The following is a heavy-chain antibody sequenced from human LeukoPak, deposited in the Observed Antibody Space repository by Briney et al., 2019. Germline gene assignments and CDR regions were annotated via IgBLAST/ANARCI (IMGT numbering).Heavy chain of an antibody. D-gene: IGHD6-19*01. CDR1: GGTFSSYA. J-gene: IGHJ6*03. CDR2: IIPIFGTA. CDR3: ARDRGIAVAPNRYYYYMDV. Sequence: SVKVSCKASGGTFSSYAISWVRQAPGQGPEWMGGIIPIFGTANYAQKFQGRVTITTDESTSTAYMELSSPRSEDTAVYYCARDRGIAVAPNRYYYYMDVWGKGTTVTASS. V-gene: IGHV1-69*05.